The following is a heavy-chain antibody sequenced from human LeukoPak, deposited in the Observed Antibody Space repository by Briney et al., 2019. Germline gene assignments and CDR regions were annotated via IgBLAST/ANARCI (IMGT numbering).Heavy chain of an antibody. V-gene: IGHV3-23*01. CDR2: ISGSGATT. CDR3: ARQLVVPAAFDY. J-gene: IGHJ4*02. D-gene: IGHD2-2*01. Sequence: GGSLRLSCAASGFTFSNYALAWVRQAAGKGLEWDSTISGSGATTYYADSVKGRFTISRDTSKNTLYLQMNSLRVEDTAVYYCARQLVVPAAFDYWGQGTLVTVSS. CDR1: GFTFSNYA.